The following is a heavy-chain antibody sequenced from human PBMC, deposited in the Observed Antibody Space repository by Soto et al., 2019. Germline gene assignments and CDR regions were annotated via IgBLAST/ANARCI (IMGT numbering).Heavy chain of an antibody. CDR3: ARLPFVGYCISTSCYMRGGGDAFDI. Sequence: QVQLVQSGAEVKKPGASVKVSCKASGYTFTSYGISWVRQAPGQGLEWMGWISAYNGNTNYAQKLQGRVTMTTDTSTSTAYMELRSLRSDDTAVYYCARLPFVGYCISTSCYMRGGGDAFDIWGQGTMVTVSS. V-gene: IGHV1-18*01. D-gene: IGHD2-2*02. J-gene: IGHJ3*02. CDR1: GYTFTSYG. CDR2: ISAYNGNT.